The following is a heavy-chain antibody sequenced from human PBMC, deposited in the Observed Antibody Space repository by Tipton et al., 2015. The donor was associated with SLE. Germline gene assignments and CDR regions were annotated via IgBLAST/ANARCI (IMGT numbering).Heavy chain of an antibody. D-gene: IGHD3-22*01. CDR2: ISSSGSTI. CDR1: GFTFSSYE. J-gene: IGHJ4*02. CDR3: ARVTYYYDSSGYYFDY. V-gene: IGHV3-48*03. Sequence: SLRLSCAASGFTFSSYEMNWVRQAPGKGLEWVSYISSSGSTIYYADSVKGRFTISRDNAKNSLYLQMNRLRAEDTAVYYCARVTYYYDSSGYYFDYWGQGTLVTVSS.